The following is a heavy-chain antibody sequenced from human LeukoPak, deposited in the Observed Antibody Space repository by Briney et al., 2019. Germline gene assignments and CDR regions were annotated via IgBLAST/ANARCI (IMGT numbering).Heavy chain of an antibody. V-gene: IGHV1-24*01. CDR3: ATGDYDSSGYYYYYYGMDV. J-gene: IGHJ6*02. CDR1: GYTFTSYD. Sequence: ASVKVSCKASGYTFTSYDINWVRQATGQGLEWMGGFDPEDGETIYARKFQGRVTMTEDTSTDTAYMELSSLRSEDTAVYYCATGDYDSSGYYYYYYGMDVWGQGTTVTVSS. D-gene: IGHD3-22*01. CDR2: FDPEDGET.